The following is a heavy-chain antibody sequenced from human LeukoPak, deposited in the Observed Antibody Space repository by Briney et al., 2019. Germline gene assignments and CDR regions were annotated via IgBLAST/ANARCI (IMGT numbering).Heavy chain of an antibody. CDR1: GGSISSGSYY. CDR2: IYTSGST. Sequence: PSETLSLTCTVSGGSISSGSYYWSWIRQPAGKGLEWIGRIYTSGSTNYNPSLKSRVTISVDTSKNQFSLKLSSVTAADTAVYYCARLFVYSNYLYYYYYYMDVWGKGTTVTVSS. CDR3: ARLFVYSNYLYYYYYYMDV. D-gene: IGHD4-11*01. V-gene: IGHV4-61*02. J-gene: IGHJ6*03.